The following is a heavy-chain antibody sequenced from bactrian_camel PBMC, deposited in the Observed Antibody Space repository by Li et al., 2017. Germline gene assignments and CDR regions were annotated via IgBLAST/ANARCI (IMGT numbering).Heavy chain of an antibody. D-gene: IGHD4*01. V-gene: IGHV3S40*01. CDR2: INGAGSTT. CDR3: ATARAGDYVPGGFNY. Sequence: DVQLVESGGDTVQPGGSLRLSCAASGLPFSLHYMSWVRQAPGKGLEWISAINGAGSTTYYEDSVEGRFTISKDNAKNTLSLQLNSLKTEDTAMYYCATARAGDYVPGGFNYWGQGTQVTVS. CDR1: GLPFSLHY. J-gene: IGHJ4*01.